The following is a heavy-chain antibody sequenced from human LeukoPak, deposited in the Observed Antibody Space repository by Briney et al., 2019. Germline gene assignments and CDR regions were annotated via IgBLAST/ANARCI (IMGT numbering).Heavy chain of an antibody. CDR2: IYYSGST. CDR3: ARVGGTNYYYYGMDV. V-gene: IGHV4-59*01. CDR1: GASISSYY. D-gene: IGHD1-1*01. J-gene: IGHJ6*02. Sequence: ASETLSITSTVTGASISSYYWSWIRQPPGKVLEWIGYIYYSGSTNYNPSLKSRVTISVDTSKNQFSLKLSSVTAADTAVYYCARVGGTNYYYYGMDVWGQGTTVTVSS.